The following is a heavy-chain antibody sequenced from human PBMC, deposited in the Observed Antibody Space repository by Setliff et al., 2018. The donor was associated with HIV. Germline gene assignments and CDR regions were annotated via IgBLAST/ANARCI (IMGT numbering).Heavy chain of an antibody. CDR1: GYSFSSHP. Sequence: VASVKVSCKTSGYSFSSHPIHWVRQAPGQRPEWMGWIKTGNGDTQYSQKFRDRVTITRDTSADTVYMELSSLRSEDTAVYYCARESGYCSSTSCYNLDYHFDYWGQGTLVTVSS. D-gene: IGHD2-2*02. CDR3: ARESGYCSSTSCYNLDYHFDY. J-gene: IGHJ4*02. CDR2: IKTGNGDT. V-gene: IGHV1-3*04.